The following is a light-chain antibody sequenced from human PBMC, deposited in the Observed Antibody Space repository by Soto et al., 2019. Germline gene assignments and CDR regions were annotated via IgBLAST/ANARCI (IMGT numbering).Light chain of an antibody. CDR1: QGTSSY. J-gene: IGKJ1*01. CDR2: AAS. CDR3: QQLNSYPIT. V-gene: IGKV1-9*01. Sequence: DSQMTQSPPSLSPSVGDRVTITCRASQGTSSYLAWDQQKPGKAPKLLIYAASTLQSGVPSRFSGSGSGTEFTLTISSLQPEDFATYYCQQLNSYPITFGQGTKVDI.